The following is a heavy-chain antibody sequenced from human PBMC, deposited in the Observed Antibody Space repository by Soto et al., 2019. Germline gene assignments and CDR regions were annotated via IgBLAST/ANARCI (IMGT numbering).Heavy chain of an antibody. Sequence: QVQLQQWGAGLLKPSETLSLTCAVYGGSFSGYYWSWIRQPPGKGLEWIGEINHSGSTNYNPSLKSRVTISVDTSKNQFSLKLSSVTAADTAVYYCARVSRRIAARAGGNDLFDPWGQGTLVTVSS. CDR1: GGSFSGYY. CDR2: INHSGST. CDR3: ARVSRRIAARAGGNDLFDP. J-gene: IGHJ5*02. V-gene: IGHV4-34*01. D-gene: IGHD6-6*01.